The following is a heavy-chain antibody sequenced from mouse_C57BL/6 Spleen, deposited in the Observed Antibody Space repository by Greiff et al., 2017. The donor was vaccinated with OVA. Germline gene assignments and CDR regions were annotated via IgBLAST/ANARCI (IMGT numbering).Heavy chain of an antibody. Sequence: QVQLKQPGAELVKPGASVKLSCKASGYTFTSYWMHWVKQRPGQGLEWIGMIHPNSGSTNYHEKFKSKATLTVDKSSSTAYMQLSSLTSEDSAVYYCARTTYDYGGDYWGQGTTLTVSS. J-gene: IGHJ2*01. D-gene: IGHD2-4*01. CDR1: GYTFTSYW. V-gene: IGHV1-64*01. CDR2: IHPNSGST. CDR3: ARTTYDYGGDY.